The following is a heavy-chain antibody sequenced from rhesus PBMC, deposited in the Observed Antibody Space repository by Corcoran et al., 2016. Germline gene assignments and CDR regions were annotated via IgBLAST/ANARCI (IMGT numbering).Heavy chain of an antibody. V-gene: IGHV1-151*01. Sequence: QVQLVQSGAEVKKPGASVKLSCKASGYTFSIYAISWVRQAPGQGLEWMGGIIPLVGRTNYAEKFQGRVTITADTSTSTAYMELSSLRSEDTAVYYCARGRGWTGSGCYFDYWGQGVLVTVSS. CDR2: IIPLVGRT. CDR1: GYTFSIYA. D-gene: IGHD2-21*01. CDR3: ARGRGWTGSGCYFDY. J-gene: IGHJ4*01.